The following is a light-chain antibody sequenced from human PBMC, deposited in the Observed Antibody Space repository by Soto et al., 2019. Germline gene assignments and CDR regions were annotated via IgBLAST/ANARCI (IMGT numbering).Light chain of an antibody. CDR2: DTS. J-gene: IGKJ5*01. V-gene: IGKV3-20*01. CDR1: QSVSNSY. CDR3: QQYGTSETI. Sequence: EFVLTQSPGTLSLSPGERATLSCRASQSVSNSYVAWYQQKSGQAPRLLIYDTSSRVTGIPDRFSGSGSGTDFTLTISRLEPEDFAVFYCQQYGTSETIFGQGTRLEIK.